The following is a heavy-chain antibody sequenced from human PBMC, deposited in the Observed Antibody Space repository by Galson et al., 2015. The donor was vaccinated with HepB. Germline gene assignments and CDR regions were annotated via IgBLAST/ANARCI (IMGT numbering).Heavy chain of an antibody. V-gene: IGHV1-2*04. J-gene: IGHJ2*01. D-gene: IGHD1-26*01. CDR2: INPNSGGT. CDR1: GYTFTGYY. CDR3: ARDQGGLAIDWYFDL. Sequence: SVKVSCKASGYTFTGYYMHWVRQAPGQGLEWMGWINPNSGGTNYAQKFQGWVTMTRDTSISTAYMELSRLRSDDTAVYYCARDQGGLAIDWYFDLWGRGTLVTVSS.